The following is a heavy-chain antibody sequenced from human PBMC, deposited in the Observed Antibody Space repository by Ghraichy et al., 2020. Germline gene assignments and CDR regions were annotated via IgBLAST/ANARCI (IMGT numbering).Heavy chain of an antibody. J-gene: IGHJ5*02. D-gene: IGHD1-7*01. Sequence: ASVKVSCKTSGYTFTNYGISWVRQAPGQGLEWVGWINTNNGNANYAQKFQGRVTMTRDTSASTAYMELRSLRSDDTAVYYCARDWDYSWFDPWGQGTLVTVSS. V-gene: IGHV1-18*01. CDR2: INTNNGNA. CDR1: GYTFTNYG. CDR3: ARDWDYSWFDP.